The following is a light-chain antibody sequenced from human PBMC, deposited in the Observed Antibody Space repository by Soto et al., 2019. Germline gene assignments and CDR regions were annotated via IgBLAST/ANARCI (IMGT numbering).Light chain of an antibody. J-gene: IGKJ1*01. CDR3: QQYYGTPRA. V-gene: IGKV4-1*01. CDR2: WAS. CDR1: LSVLYSSTDRNY. Sequence: DIVMTQSPDSLAVSLGERATINCKSSLSVLYSSTDRNYLAWYQQKAGQPPKLLIYWASTRESGVPDRFSGSGSGTDFTLTISSLQAEDVAVYYCQQYYGTPRAFGQGTKVEIK.